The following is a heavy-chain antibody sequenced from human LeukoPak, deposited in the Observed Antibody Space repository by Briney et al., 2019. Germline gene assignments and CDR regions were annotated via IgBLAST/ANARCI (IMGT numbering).Heavy chain of an antibody. D-gene: IGHD4-17*01. CDR2: IKEDGSEK. V-gene: IGHV3-7*01. Sequence: GGSLRLSCAASGFTFSNYWMSWVCQAPGKGLEWVANIKEDGSEKFRVGSVRGRFTISRDNAENSLYLQMNSLRAEDTAVYYCARRDHGDYGEEYWGQGTLVTVSS. CDR3: ARRDHGDYGEEY. J-gene: IGHJ4*02. CDR1: GFTFSNYW.